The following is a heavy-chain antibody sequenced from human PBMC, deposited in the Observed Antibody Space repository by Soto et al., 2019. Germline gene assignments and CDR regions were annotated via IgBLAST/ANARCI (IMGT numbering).Heavy chain of an antibody. CDR1: GFTFSSYA. V-gene: IGHV3-64D*06. CDR2: ISSNGGST. Sequence: EVQLVESGGGLVQPGGSLRLSCSASGFTFSSYAMHWVRQAPGKGLEYVSAISSNGGSTYYADSVKGRFTISRDNSKNTLYLQMSSLRAEDTAVYYCVKPRSSWYFGGIDPWGQGTLVTVSS. D-gene: IGHD6-13*01. J-gene: IGHJ5*02. CDR3: VKPRSSWYFGGIDP.